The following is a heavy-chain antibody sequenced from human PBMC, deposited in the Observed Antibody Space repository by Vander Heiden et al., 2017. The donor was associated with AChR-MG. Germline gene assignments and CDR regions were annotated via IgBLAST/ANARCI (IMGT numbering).Heavy chain of an antibody. J-gene: IGHJ4*02. V-gene: IGHV4-30-2*01. CDR3: ATSLLWFGELLSPFGY. D-gene: IGHD3-10*01. Sequence: QLQLQESGSGLVKPSQTLSPTCAVSGGSIRRGGYSGGWMRQPPGKGLEWIGYIYHSGSTYYNPSLKSRVTISVDRSKNQFSLKLSSVTAADTAVYYCATSLLWFGELLSPFGYWGQGTLVTVSS. CDR1: GGSIRRGGYS. CDR2: IYHSGST.